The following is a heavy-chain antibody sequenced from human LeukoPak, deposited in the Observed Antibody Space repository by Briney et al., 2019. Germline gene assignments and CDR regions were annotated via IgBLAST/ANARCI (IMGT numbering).Heavy chain of an antibody. CDR1: GFTFSSYG. D-gene: IGHD3-22*01. CDR2: IWYDGSNK. J-gene: IGHJ4*02. Sequence: PGRSLRLSCAASGFTFSSYGMHWVRQAPGKGLEWVAVIWYDGSNKYYADSVKGRFTISGDNSKNTLYLQMNSLRAEDTAVYYCAKDGGVVVIGDELDYWGQGTLVTVSS. V-gene: IGHV3-33*06. CDR3: AKDGGVVVIGDELDY.